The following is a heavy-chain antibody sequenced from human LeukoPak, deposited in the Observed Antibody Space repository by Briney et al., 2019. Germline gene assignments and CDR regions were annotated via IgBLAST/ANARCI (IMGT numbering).Heavy chain of an antibody. V-gene: IGHV5-51*01. CDR2: IYPGDSDT. CDR1: GYSFTSFW. Sequence: GESLKISCKGPGYSFTSFWIGWVRQMPGKGLEWMRIIYPGDSDTRYSPSFQGQVTIPADKSINTAYLQWSSLKASDTAMYYCARHYYDSHLPLTDDAFDIWGQGTMVTVSS. CDR3: ARHYYDSHLPLTDDAFDI. D-gene: IGHD3-22*01. J-gene: IGHJ3*02.